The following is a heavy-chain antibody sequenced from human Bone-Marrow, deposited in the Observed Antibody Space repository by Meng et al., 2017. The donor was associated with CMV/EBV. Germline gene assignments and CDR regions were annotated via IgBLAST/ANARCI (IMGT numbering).Heavy chain of an antibody. J-gene: IGHJ2*01. CDR3: AKSFYAAAYYWYSDL. CDR2: IYSGGSST. CDR1: GFTFSSYA. Sequence: GESLKISCAASGFTFSSYAMSWVRQAPGKGLEWVSVIYSGGSSTYYADSVKGRFTISRDNSKNTLYLQMNSLRAEDTAVYYCAKSFYAAAYYWYSDLWGRGTLVTVSS. D-gene: IGHD2/OR15-2a*01. V-gene: IGHV3-23*03.